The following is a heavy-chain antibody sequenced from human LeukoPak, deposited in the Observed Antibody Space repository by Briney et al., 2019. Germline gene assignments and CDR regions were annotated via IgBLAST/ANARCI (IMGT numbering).Heavy chain of an antibody. D-gene: IGHD3-22*01. Sequence: SGGSLRLSCAASGFTVSSNYMSWVRQAPGKGLEWVSVIYSGGSTYYADSVKGRFTISRVNSKNTLYLQMNSLRAEDTAVYYCARVEDDSSGSFDYWGQGTLVTVSS. J-gene: IGHJ4*02. CDR1: GFTVSSNY. V-gene: IGHV3-66*01. CDR3: ARVEDDSSGSFDY. CDR2: IYSGGST.